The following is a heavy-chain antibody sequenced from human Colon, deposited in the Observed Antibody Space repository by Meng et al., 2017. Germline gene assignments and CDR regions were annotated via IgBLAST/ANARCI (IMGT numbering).Heavy chain of an antibody. CDR2: IVPNSGDT. Sequence: QGQLGQSGTEVKRPGASVKVSCKASGYPFSDCYIHWVRQAPGQGLEWMGWIVPNSGDTNYAQKFQGRVTMTRDTSISTTYMELSRLTSDDTAVYYCARSTPSLDYWGQGTLVTVSS. CDR1: GYPFSDCY. CDR3: ARSTPSLDY. D-gene: IGHD2-15*01. J-gene: IGHJ4*02. V-gene: IGHV1-2*02.